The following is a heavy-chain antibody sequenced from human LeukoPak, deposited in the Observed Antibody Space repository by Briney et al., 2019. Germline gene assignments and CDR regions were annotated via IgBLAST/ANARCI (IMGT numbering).Heavy chain of an antibody. CDR2: IYPGDSDT. Sequence: GESLKISCKGSGYSFTSYWIGWVRQMPGKGLGWMGIIYPGDSDTRYSPSFQGQVTISADKSISTAYLQWSSLKASDTAMYYCARRDILTGYYDYFDYWGQGTLVTVSS. D-gene: IGHD3-9*01. J-gene: IGHJ4*02. CDR3: ARRDILTGYYDYFDY. CDR1: GYSFTSYW. V-gene: IGHV5-51*01.